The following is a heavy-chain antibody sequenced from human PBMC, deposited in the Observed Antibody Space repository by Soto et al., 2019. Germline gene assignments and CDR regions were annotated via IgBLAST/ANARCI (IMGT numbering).Heavy chain of an antibody. CDR1: GFTFDDFA. D-gene: IGHD3-16*01. V-gene: IGHV3-9*01. CDR2: ISWNSGSI. Sequence: EVQLVESGGGVVQPGRSLRLSCEASGFTFDDFALHWVRQAPGKGLEWVSGISWNSGSIAYADSVKGRFTISRDNAKNSLYLEMNSLRLEDTAFYFCAKETQSNLGTGGFDYWGQGILLSVSS. J-gene: IGHJ4*02. CDR3: AKETQSNLGTGGFDY.